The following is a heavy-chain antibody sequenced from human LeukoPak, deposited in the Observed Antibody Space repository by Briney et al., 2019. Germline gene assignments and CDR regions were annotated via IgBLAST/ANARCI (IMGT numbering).Heavy chain of an antibody. CDR1: GGSISSTNW. V-gene: IGHV4-4*02. J-gene: IGHJ3*02. CDR3: ARFVVTALPDAFDI. D-gene: IGHD2-21*02. Sequence: SETLSLTCAVSGGSISSTNWWSCVRPPPGKGLEWIGEIYHSGTTNYNPSLKSRVTISVNKSKTQYSLNLSSVTAADTAMYYCARFVVTALPDAFDIWGQGTMVTVSS. CDR2: IYHSGTT.